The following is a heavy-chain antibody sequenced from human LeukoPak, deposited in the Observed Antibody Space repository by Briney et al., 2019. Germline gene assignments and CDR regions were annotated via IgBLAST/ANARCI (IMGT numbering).Heavy chain of an antibody. V-gene: IGHV1-24*01. CDR2: FDPEDGET. Sequence: ASVKVSCKVSGYTLTELSMHWVRQAPGKGLEWMGGFDPEDGETIYARKFQGRVTMTEDTSTDTAYMELSSLRSEDTAVYYCATWGYDILTGINWFDPWGQGTLVTVSS. D-gene: IGHD3-9*01. CDR3: ATWGYDILTGINWFDP. CDR1: GYTLTELS. J-gene: IGHJ5*02.